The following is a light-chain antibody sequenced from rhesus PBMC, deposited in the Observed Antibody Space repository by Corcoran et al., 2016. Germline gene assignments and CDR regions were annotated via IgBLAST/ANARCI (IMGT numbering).Light chain of an antibody. CDR3: QHGYGTPFT. CDR1: ENVNNY. J-gene: IGKJ3*01. CDR2: KAS. Sequence: DIQMTQSPSSLSASVGDRVTITCRASENVNNYLIWYQQKPGKAPKLLIYKASTLQSGVPSRFSGSGSGTDYTFTISSLQPEDVATYYCQHGYGTPFTFGPGTKLDIK. V-gene: IGKV1-74*01.